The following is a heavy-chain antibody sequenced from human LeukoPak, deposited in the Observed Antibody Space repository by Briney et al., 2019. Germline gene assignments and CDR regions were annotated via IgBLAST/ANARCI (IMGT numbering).Heavy chain of an antibody. V-gene: IGHV4-31*03. Sequence: PSETLSLTCTVSGGSISSGGYYWSWIRQHPGKGLEWIGYIYYSGSTYYNLSLKSRVTISVDTSKNQFSLKLSSVTAADTAVYYCARGEYQLLPLYFDYWGQGTLVTVSS. CDR3: ARGEYQLLPLYFDY. D-gene: IGHD2-2*01. CDR1: GGSISSGGYY. CDR2: IYYSGST. J-gene: IGHJ4*02.